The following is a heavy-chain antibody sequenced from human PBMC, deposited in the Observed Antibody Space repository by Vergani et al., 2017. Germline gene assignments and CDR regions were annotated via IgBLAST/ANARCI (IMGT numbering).Heavy chain of an antibody. CDR3: ARVGANISGRDY. D-gene: IGHD6-19*01. V-gene: IGHV4-38-2*02. CDR1: GYSISSGYY. Sequence: QVQLQESGPGLVKPSQTLSLTCTVSGYSISSGYYWGWIRQPPGKGLEWIGSIYYSGSTYYNPSLKSRVTISVDTSKNQFSLKLSSVTAADMAVYYCARVGANISGRDYWGQGTLVTVSS. CDR2: IYYSGST. J-gene: IGHJ4*02.